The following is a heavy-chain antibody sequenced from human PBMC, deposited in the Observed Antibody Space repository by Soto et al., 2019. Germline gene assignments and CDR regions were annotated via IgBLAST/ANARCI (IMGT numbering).Heavy chain of an antibody. CDR2: ISHSGAT. J-gene: IGHJ6*02. Sequence: SGALSLTCAVYGGSFTVYYWTWFRQPPGKGLEWIGEISHSGATNYNPSLKSRVTISEDTSKNQVSLKVTSVTAADTAVFYCARGNHYYGMDVWGQATTVTVSS. V-gene: IGHV4-34*01. CDR1: GGSFTVYY. CDR3: ARGNHYYGMDV.